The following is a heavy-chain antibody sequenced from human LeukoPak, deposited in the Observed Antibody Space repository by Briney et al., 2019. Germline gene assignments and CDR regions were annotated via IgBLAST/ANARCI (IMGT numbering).Heavy chain of an antibody. Sequence: GGSLRLSCAASRFTFNSYEMNWVRQAPGKGLEWVSYISSSGSTIYYADSVKGRFTISRDNAKNSLYLQMNSLRAEDTAVYYCAELGITMIGGVWGKGTTVTISS. CDR2: ISSSGSTI. J-gene: IGHJ6*04. D-gene: IGHD3-10*02. CDR1: RFTFNSYE. CDR3: AELGITMIGGV. V-gene: IGHV3-48*03.